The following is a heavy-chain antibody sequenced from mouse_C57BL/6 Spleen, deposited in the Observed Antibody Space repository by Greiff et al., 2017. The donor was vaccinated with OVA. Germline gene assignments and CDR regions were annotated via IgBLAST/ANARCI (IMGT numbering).Heavy chain of an antibody. J-gene: IGHJ1*03. V-gene: IGHV10-1*01. D-gene: IGHD1-3*01. CDR3: VRQSGYFDV. CDR1: GFSFNTYA. Sequence: EVHLVESGGGLVQPKGSLKLSCAASGFSFNTYAMNWVRQAPGKGLEWVARIRSKSNNYATYYADSVKDRFTISSDDSESMLYLQMNNLKTEDTAMYYCVRQSGYFDVWGTGTTVTVSS. CDR2: IRSKSNNYAT.